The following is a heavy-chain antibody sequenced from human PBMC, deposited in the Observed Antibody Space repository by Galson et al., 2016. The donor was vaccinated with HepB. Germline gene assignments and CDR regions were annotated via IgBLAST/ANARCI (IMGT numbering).Heavy chain of an antibody. Sequence: PALVKPTQTLTLICSVSGFSLSTRGVGVGWIRQPPGKALEWLALIYWDDDKRYSPALKSRLTITKDTSKTQVVLIMTNMDPVDTATYYYALSRRSRYSYASNWFDPWGQGTLVTVSS. J-gene: IGHJ5*02. CDR1: GFSLSTRGVG. V-gene: IGHV2-5*02. CDR2: IYWDDDK. D-gene: IGHD3-16*01. CDR3: ALSRRSRYSYASNWFDP.